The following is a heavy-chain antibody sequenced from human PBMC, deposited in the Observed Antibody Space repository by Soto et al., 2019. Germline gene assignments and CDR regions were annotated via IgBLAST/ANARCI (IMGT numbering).Heavy chain of an antibody. D-gene: IGHD2-2*01. V-gene: IGHV4-30-4*01. CDR2: IYYSGST. CDR1: GGSISSSSYY. Sequence: SETLSLTCTVSGGSISSSSYYWSWIRQPPGKGLEWIGYIYYSGSTYYNPSLKSRVTISVDTSKNQFSLKLSSVTAADTAVYYCARLPRRYCISTSCYPYWGQGTLVTVSS. CDR3: ARLPRRYCISTSCYPY. J-gene: IGHJ4*02.